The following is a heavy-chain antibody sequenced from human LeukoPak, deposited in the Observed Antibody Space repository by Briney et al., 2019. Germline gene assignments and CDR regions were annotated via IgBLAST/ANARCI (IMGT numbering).Heavy chain of an antibody. CDR3: ARIAVARMGVDY. Sequence: SETLSLTCAVYGGSFSGYYWSWIRQPPGKGPEWIGEVNHSGSTNYNPSLKSRVTISVDTSKNQFSLKLSSVTAADTAVYYCARIAVARMGVDYWGQGTLVTVSS. V-gene: IGHV4-34*01. CDR2: VNHSGST. CDR1: GGSFSGYY. D-gene: IGHD6-19*01. J-gene: IGHJ4*02.